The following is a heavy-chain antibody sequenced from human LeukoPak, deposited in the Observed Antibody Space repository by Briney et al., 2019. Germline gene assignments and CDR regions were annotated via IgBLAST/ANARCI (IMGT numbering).Heavy chain of an antibody. CDR3: ARDRGCCDDAFDI. V-gene: IGHV3-23*01. CDR2: ISGSGGST. D-gene: IGHD3-10*01. Sequence: PGGSLRLSCAASGFTFSSYAMSWVRQAPGKGLEWVSAISGSGGSTYYADSVKGRFTISRDNSKNTLYLQMNSLRAEDTAVYYCARDRGCCDDAFDIWGQGTMVTVSS. J-gene: IGHJ3*02. CDR1: GFTFSSYA.